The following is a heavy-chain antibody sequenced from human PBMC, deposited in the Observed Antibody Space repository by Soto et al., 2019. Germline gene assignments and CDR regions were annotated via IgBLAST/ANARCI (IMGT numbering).Heavy chain of an antibody. CDR1: GFTFSSYA. CDR3: AASPQGYGSGTLGYYYGMDV. V-gene: IGHV3-30-3*01. Sequence: VGSLRLSCAASGFTFSSYAMHWVRQAPGKGLEWVAVISYDGSNKYYADSVKGRFTISRDNSKNTLYLQMNSLRAEDTAVYYCAASPQGYGSGTLGYYYGMDVWGQGTTVTVSS. D-gene: IGHD3-10*01. CDR2: ISYDGSNK. J-gene: IGHJ6*02.